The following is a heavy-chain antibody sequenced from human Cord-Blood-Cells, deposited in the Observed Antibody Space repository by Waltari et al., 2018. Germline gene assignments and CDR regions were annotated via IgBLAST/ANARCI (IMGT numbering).Heavy chain of an antibody. D-gene: IGHD3-10*01. V-gene: IGHV1-69*01. Sequence: QVQLVQSGAEVKKPGSSVQVSCKASGGTFSSYAISWVRRAPGQGLEWMGGIIPIFGTANYAQKFQGRVTITADESTSTAYMELSSLRSEDTAVYYCARQRITMVRGVNYFDYWGQGTLVTVSS. CDR3: ARQRITMVRGVNYFDY. CDR2: IIPIFGTA. CDR1: GGTFSSYA. J-gene: IGHJ4*02.